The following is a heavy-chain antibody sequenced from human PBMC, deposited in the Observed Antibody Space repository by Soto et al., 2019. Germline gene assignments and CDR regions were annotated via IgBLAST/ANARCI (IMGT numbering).Heavy chain of an antibody. CDR1: GFTFPSYA. J-gene: IGHJ5*02. CDR3: ARGRFRTTWYAGFHP. D-gene: IGHD6-13*01. Sequence: QVQLVESGGGVVQPGRSLRLSCAASGFTFPSYAMHWVRQAPGKGLEWVAVISYDGSSQYYADSVKGRFTISRDNSKNTLYLQMNSLKPEDTAVYFCARGRFRTTWYAGFHPWGQGSRLIVSS. V-gene: IGHV3-30-3*01. CDR2: ISYDGSSQ.